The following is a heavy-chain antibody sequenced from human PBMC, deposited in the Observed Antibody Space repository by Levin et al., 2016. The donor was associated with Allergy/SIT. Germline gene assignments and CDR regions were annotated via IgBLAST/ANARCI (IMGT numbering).Heavy chain of an antibody. CDR3: ARLRGSYYNYYYMDV. Sequence: GGSLRLSCKGSGYSFTSDWISWVRQMPGKGLEWMGRIGPSDSYTNYSPSFQGHVTISADKSISTAYLQWSSLKAPDTGMYYCARLRGSYYNYYYMDVWGKGTTVTVSS. D-gene: IGHD6-6*01. V-gene: IGHV5-10-1*01. CDR2: IGPSDSYT. CDR1: GYSFTSDW. J-gene: IGHJ6*03.